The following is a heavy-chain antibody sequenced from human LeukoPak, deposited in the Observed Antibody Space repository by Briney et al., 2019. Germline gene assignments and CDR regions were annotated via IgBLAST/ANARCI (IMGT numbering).Heavy chain of an antibody. V-gene: IGHV1-18*01. CDR1: GYTFTSYG. Sequence: ASVKVSCKASGYTFTSYGISWVRQAPGQGLEWMGWISAYNGNTNYAQKFQGRVTMTRDTSISTAYMELSRLRSDDTAVYYCARDVGEYCSSVSCYASDYWGQGTLVTVSS. CDR2: ISAYNGNT. CDR3: ARDVGEYCSSVSCYASDY. J-gene: IGHJ4*02. D-gene: IGHD2-2*01.